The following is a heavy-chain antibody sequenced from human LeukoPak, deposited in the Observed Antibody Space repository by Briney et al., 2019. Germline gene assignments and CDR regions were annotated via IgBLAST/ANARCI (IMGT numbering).Heavy chain of an antibody. CDR3: ARKAYGLDV. CDR2: IKQDGSEK. CDR1: GFTFSSYW. J-gene: IGHJ6*04. V-gene: IGHV3-7*03. Sequence: GGSLRLSCAPSGFTFSSYWMSWVRQAPGKGLEWVANIKQDGSEKYYVDSVKGRFTISRDNAVNSLYLQMNSLRAEDTAVYYCARKAYGLDVWGKGTTVTVSS.